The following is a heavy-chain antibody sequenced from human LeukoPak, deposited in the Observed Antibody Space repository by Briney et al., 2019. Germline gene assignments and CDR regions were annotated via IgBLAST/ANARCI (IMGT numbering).Heavy chain of an antibody. J-gene: IGHJ4*02. CDR1: GFTFSTSE. V-gene: IGHV3-48*03. CDR2: ISSSGSSI. Sequence: GGSLRLSCAASGFTFSTSEMIWVRQAPGQGLEWVSYISSSGSSIYYADSVKGRFTISRDNAKNSLYLQMNSLRAEDTAFYYCAGERAAPEYWGQGTLVTVSS. CDR3: AGERAAPEY. D-gene: IGHD2-15*01.